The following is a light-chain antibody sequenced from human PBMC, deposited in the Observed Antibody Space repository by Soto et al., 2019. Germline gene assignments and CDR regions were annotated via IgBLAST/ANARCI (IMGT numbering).Light chain of an antibody. Sequence: QSALAQPSSVSGSPRKSITISCTGTSTDVGGYNYVSWYQHHPGKSPKLMIYEVNNRLAGVSDSFSGSRNSNKTSLTISNLAAEDESDDDCGSNTRTDPPFVFGTGTQVTVL. CDR1: STDVGGYNY. CDR3: GSNTRTDPPFV. J-gene: IGLJ1*01. V-gene: IGLV2-14*01. CDR2: EVN.